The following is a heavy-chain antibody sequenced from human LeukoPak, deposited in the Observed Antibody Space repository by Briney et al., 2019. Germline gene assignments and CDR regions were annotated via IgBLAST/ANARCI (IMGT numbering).Heavy chain of an antibody. J-gene: IGHJ4*02. CDR2: IYPGDSDT. CDR1: GYSFTSYW. CDR3: ARHGRWRGGNMPHYFDY. Sequence: GESLKISCKGSGYSFTSYWIGWVRQMPGKGLEWMGIIYPGDSDTRYSPSFQGQVTISADKSISTAYLQWSSLKASDTAMYYCARHGRWRGGNMPHYFDYWGQGTLVTVSS. D-gene: IGHD4-23*01. V-gene: IGHV5-51*01.